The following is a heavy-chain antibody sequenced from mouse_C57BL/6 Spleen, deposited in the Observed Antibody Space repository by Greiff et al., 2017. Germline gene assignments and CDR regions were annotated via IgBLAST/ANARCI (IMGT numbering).Heavy chain of an antibody. V-gene: IGHV1-81*01. CDR1: GYTFTSYG. J-gene: IGHJ2*01. CDR2: IYPRSGNT. Sequence: VQLQESGAELARPGASVKLSCKASGYTFTSYGISWVKQRTGQGLEWIGEIYPRSGNTYYNEKFKGKATLTADKSSSTAYMELRSLTSEDSAVYFCARSGTTVVVPFDYWGQGTTLTVSS. D-gene: IGHD1-1*01. CDR3: ARSGTTVVVPFDY.